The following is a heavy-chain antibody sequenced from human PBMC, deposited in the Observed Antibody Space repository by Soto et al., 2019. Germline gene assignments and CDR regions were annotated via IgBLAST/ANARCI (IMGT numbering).Heavy chain of an antibody. CDR1: GGTFSSYA. Sequence: GASVKVSFKASGGTFSSYAISWVRQAPGQGLEWMGGIIPIFGTANYAQKFQGRVTITADESTSTAYMELSSLRSEDTAVYYCARAYYYDSSGSKLPLDYYYYGMDVWGQGTTVTVSS. CDR2: IIPIFGTA. CDR3: ARAYYYDSSGSKLPLDYYYYGMDV. V-gene: IGHV1-69*13. D-gene: IGHD3-22*01. J-gene: IGHJ6*02.